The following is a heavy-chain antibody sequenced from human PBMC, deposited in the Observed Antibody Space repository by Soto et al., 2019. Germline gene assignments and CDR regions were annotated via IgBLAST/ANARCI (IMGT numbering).Heavy chain of an antibody. V-gene: IGHV5-51*01. D-gene: IGHD3-9*01. Sequence: PGESLKISCKGSGYSFTNYWIGWVRQIPGKGLEWMGIINPADSDTRYSPSFQGQVTAPVDKSISTAYLHRGSLKASDTAMYYCVRPDSTGYYSHWGQGTPVTVSS. CDR2: INPADSDT. J-gene: IGHJ4*02. CDR1: GYSFTNYW. CDR3: VRPDSTGYYSH.